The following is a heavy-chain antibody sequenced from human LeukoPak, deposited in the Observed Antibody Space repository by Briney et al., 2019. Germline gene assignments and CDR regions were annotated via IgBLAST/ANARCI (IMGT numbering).Heavy chain of an antibody. D-gene: IGHD3-9*01. CDR1: EFTFSSYE. CDR2: ISSTSDNI. CDR3: ARGVANYDILTGYYSPYGAFDV. J-gene: IGHJ3*01. Sequence: VESGGSLRLSCAASEFTFSSYEMNWVRQAPGKGLEWVSYISSTSDNIYYADSVKGRFTISRDNAKNSLYLQMNSLRGDDTALYYCARGVANYDILTGYYSPYGAFDVWGQGTMVTVSS. V-gene: IGHV3-48*03.